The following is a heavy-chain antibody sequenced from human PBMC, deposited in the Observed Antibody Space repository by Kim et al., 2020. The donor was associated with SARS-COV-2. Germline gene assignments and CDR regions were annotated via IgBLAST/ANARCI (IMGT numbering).Heavy chain of an antibody. J-gene: IGHJ3*02. Sequence: SVKVSCKASGGTFSSYAISWVRQAPGQGLEWMGGIIPIFGTANYAQKFQGRVTITADESTSTAYMELSSLRSEDTAVYYCARELDIVVVTLTGHDAFDIWGQGTMVTVSS. D-gene: IGHD2-21*02. CDR3: ARELDIVVVTLTGHDAFDI. V-gene: IGHV1-69*13. CDR2: IIPIFGTA. CDR1: GGTFSSYA.